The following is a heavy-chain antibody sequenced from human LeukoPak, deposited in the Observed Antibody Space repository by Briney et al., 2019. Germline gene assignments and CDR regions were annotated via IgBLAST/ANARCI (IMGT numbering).Heavy chain of an antibody. Sequence: PGGSLRLSCAASGFTFISYGMSWVRQAPGKGLEWVSGISGRGASKYYADSVKGRFTISRDNSKNTLYLQMNSLRAEDTAVYYCAKGVVVAPDVTPFDYWGQGTLVTVSS. J-gene: IGHJ4*02. CDR2: ISGRGASK. CDR3: AKGVVVAPDVTPFDY. V-gene: IGHV3-23*01. D-gene: IGHD2-2*01. CDR1: GFTFISYG.